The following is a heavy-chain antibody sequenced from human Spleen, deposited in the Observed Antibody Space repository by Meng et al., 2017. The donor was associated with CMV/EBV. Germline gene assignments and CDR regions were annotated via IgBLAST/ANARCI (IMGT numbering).Heavy chain of an antibody. D-gene: IGHD6-6*01. CDR3: ARQRRGLDPIATRRYFYYGMDV. V-gene: IGHV4-34*01. Sequence: GSLRLSCAVYGGSFSGYYWSWIRQPPGKGLEWIGEINHSGSTNYNPSLKSRVTISVDTSMNQFSLKLSSVTAADTAVYYCARQRRGLDPIATRRYFYYGMDVWGQGTTVTVSS. J-gene: IGHJ6*02. CDR1: GGSFSGYY. CDR2: INHSGST.